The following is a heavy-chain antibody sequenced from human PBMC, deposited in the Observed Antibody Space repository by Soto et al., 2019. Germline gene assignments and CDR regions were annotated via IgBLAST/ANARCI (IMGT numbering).Heavy chain of an antibody. J-gene: IGHJ4*02. D-gene: IGHD5-18*01. Sequence: SETLSLTCTVSGGSISSGGYYWSWIRQHPGKGLEWIGYIYYSGSTYYNPSLKSRVTISVDTSKNQFSLKLSSVTAADTAVYYCARGVLLSRGDSYGDFDYWGQGTLVTVSS. CDR3: ARGVLLSRGDSYGDFDY. CDR1: GGSISSGGYY. CDR2: IYYSGST. V-gene: IGHV4-31*03.